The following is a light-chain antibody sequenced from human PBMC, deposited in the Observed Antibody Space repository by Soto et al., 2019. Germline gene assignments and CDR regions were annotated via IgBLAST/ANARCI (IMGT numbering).Light chain of an antibody. V-gene: IGKV1-8*01. J-gene: IGKJ1*01. CDR3: QQYYSYPRT. Sequence: AIRMTKSPSSFSASTGDRVTITCRASQGISSYLAWYQQKPGKAHKLLIYAASTLQSGVPSSFSGSGSGTDFTLTISFLQSEDFATYYCQQYYSYPRTFGQGTKLDIK. CDR1: QGISSY. CDR2: AAS.